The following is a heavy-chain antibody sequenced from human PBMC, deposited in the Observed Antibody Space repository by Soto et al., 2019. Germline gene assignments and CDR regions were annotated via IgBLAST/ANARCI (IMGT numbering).Heavy chain of an antibody. J-gene: IGHJ5*02. CDR3: ARGGGGYGSGMADRFDP. D-gene: IGHD3-10*01. CDR1: GGSFSGYY. Sequence: SETLSLTCAVYGGSFSGYYWSWIRRPPGEGLEWIGEINHSGSTNYNPSLKSRVTISVDTSKNQFSLKLSSVTAADTAVYYCARGGGGYGSGMADRFDPWGQGTLVTVSS. V-gene: IGHV4-34*01. CDR2: INHSGST.